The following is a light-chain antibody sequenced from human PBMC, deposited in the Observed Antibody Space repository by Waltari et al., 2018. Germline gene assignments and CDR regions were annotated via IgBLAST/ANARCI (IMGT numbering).Light chain of an antibody. V-gene: IGKV1-39*01. J-gene: IGKJ1*01. CDR3: QQSYTTPRT. Sequence: DIQMTQSPSSLSASVGDRVTITCRASQSIANYLNWYQQKPGKAPNLLIYAASSLQRGVPPKFSGSGSGTEFPLTISSLQPEDFATYYCQQSYTTPRTFGQGTKVEIK. CDR2: AAS. CDR1: QSIANY.